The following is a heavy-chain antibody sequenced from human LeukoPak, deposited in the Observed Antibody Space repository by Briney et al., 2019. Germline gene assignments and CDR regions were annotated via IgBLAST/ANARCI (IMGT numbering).Heavy chain of an antibody. CDR2: ISAYNGNT. CDR3: ARVAEGLQFDSDWFDP. J-gene: IGHJ5*02. V-gene: IGHV1-18*01. CDR1: GYTFTSYG. D-gene: IGHD5-24*01. Sequence: GASVTVTFKASGYTFTSYGISWVRQAPGQGLEWMGWISAYNGNTNYAQKLQGRVTMTTDTSTSTAYMELRSLRSDDTAVYYCARVAEGLQFDSDWFDPWGQGTLVTVSS.